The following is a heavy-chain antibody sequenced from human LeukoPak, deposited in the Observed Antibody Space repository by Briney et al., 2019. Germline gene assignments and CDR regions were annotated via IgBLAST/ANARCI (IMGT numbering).Heavy chain of an antibody. D-gene: IGHD2-21*02. Sequence: ASVKVSCKASGGTFSSYAISWVRPAPGQGLEWMGGIIPIFGTANYAQKFQGRVTITADESTSTAYMELSSLRSEDTAVYYCARRSPDCGGDCYDDYWGQGTLVTVSS. CDR2: IIPIFGTA. CDR1: GGTFSSYA. V-gene: IGHV1-69*13. J-gene: IGHJ4*02. CDR3: ARRSPDCGGDCYDDY.